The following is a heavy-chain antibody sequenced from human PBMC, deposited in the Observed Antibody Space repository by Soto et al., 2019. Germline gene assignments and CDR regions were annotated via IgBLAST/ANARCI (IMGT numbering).Heavy chain of an antibody. D-gene: IGHD6-13*01. CDR3: AKDQGIAASHGID. J-gene: IGHJ3*01. CDR1: GFSLSSYC. Sequence: GGSLRLSCAASGFSLSSYCMHWVRQAPGKGLEWVATITNDGSDTYYADSVKGRFTISRDNSKNTVYLQMNSLRAEETAVYYCAKDQGIAASHGIDWGQGTMVTVSS. CDR2: ITNDGSDT. V-gene: IGHV3-30*18.